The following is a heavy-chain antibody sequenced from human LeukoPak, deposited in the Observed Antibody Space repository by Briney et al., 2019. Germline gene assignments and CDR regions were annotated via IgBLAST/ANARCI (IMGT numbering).Heavy chain of an antibody. V-gene: IGHV1-69*06. CDR2: IIPIFGTA. D-gene: IGHD5-12*01. CDR1: GGTFSSYA. CDR3: AVKYSGYDYGPYYYYYYYMDV. J-gene: IGHJ6*03. Sequence: GASVKVSCKASGGTFSSYAISWVRQATGQGLEWMGGIIPIFGTANYAQKFQGRVTITADKSTSTAYMELSSLRSEDTAVYYCAVKYSGYDYGPYYYYYYYMDVWGKGTTVTISS.